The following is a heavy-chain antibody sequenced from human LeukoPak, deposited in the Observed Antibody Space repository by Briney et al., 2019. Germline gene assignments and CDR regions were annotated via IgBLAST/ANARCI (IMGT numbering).Heavy chain of an antibody. Sequence: GGSLRLSCAASGFTLRSYAMSWVRQAPGKGLEWVSTISGSGSSTYYADSVKGRFTISRDNSKNSLYLQMNSLRAEDTALYYCAKYYGSGNFYYMDVWGKGTTVTVSS. V-gene: IGHV3-23*01. CDR1: GFTLRSYA. CDR3: AKYYGSGNFYYMDV. CDR2: ISGSGSST. J-gene: IGHJ6*03. D-gene: IGHD3-10*01.